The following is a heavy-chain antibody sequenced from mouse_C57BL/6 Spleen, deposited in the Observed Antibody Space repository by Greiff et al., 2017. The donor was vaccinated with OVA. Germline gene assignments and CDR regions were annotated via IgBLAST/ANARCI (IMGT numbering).Heavy chain of an antibody. CDR1: GFTFSDYG. CDR3: ARVVTTEGFAY. Sequence: EVQLVESGGGLVKPGGSLKLSCAASGFTFSDYGMHWVRQAPEKGLEWVAYISSGSSTIYYADTVKGRFTISRDNAKNTLFLQMTSLRSEDTAMYYCARVVTTEGFAYWGQGTLVTVSA. D-gene: IGHD2-2*01. V-gene: IGHV5-17*01. J-gene: IGHJ3*01. CDR2: ISSGSSTI.